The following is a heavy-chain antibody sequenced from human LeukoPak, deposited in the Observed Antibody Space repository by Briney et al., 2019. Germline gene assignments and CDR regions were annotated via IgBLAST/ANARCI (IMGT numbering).Heavy chain of an antibody. CDR1: GGSISSGTYY. CDR2: INHSGST. J-gene: IGHJ4*02. V-gene: IGHV4-39*07. CDR3: ARTPSKMGRFEY. Sequence: SETLSLTCTVSGGSISSGTYYWGWIRQPPGKGLEWIGEINHSGSTNYNPSLKSRVTISVDTSKNQFSLRLSFVTAADTAVYYCARTPSKMGRFEYWGQGILVTVSS. D-gene: IGHD2-8*01.